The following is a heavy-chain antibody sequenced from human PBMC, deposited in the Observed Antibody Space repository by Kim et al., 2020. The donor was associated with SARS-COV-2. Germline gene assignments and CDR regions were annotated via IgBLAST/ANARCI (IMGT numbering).Heavy chain of an antibody. J-gene: IGHJ4*02. CDR1: GGSISSGSYY. CDR2: IYTSGST. Sequence: SETLSLTCTVSGGSISSGSYYWSWIRQPAGKGLEWIGRIYTSGSTNYNPSLKSRVTISVDTSKNQFSLKLSSVTAADTAVYYCAREGLNYDILTGYYSGSFDYWGQGTLVTVSS. V-gene: IGHV4-61*02. D-gene: IGHD3-9*01. CDR3: AREGLNYDILTGYYSGSFDY.